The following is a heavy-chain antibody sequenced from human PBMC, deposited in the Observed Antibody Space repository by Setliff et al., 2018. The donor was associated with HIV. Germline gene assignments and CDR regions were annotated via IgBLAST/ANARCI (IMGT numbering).Heavy chain of an antibody. V-gene: IGHV4-38-2*01. CDR2: IYNSGTN. J-gene: IGHJ4*02. CDR3: ARQGEVGAPFDY. D-gene: IGHD1-26*01. Sequence: PSETLSLTCAVSGYSISRGYYWGWIRQTPGKGLAWIGNIYNSGTNYYNPSLKSRVTISTDTSKNQFSLRLSSVTAADTAVYYCARQGEVGAPFDYWGQGTLVTVFS. CDR1: GYSISRGYY.